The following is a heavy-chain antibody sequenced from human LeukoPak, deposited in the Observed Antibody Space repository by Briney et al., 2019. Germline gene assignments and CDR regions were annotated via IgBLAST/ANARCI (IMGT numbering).Heavy chain of an antibody. J-gene: IGHJ4*02. V-gene: IGHV4-4*09. CDR3: ARAYSRSYSHFDD. CDR1: AGSTSGYY. CDR2: IYTIGRT. Sequence: SETLSLTSTVSAGSTSGYYWSWIRQPPGKGLEWIGYIYTIGRTNYNTSLKRQAPIPGDTSKDQFSLRLSSVTAADTAMYFCARAYSRSYSHFDDWGQGTLVTVSS. D-gene: IGHD1-26*01.